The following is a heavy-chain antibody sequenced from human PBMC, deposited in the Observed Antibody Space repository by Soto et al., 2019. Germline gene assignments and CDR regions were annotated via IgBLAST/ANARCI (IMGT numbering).Heavy chain of an antibody. CDR1: GGSISSSSYY. J-gene: IGHJ4*02. CDR3: ARQDWSSDNYFDY. Sequence: SETLSLTCTVSGGSISSSSYYWGWIRQPPGKGLEWIGSIYYSGSTYYNPSLKIRVTISVDTSKNQFSLKLSSVTAADTAVYYCARQDWSSDNYFDYWGQGTLVTVSS. D-gene: IGHD3-9*01. CDR2: IYYSGST. V-gene: IGHV4-39*01.